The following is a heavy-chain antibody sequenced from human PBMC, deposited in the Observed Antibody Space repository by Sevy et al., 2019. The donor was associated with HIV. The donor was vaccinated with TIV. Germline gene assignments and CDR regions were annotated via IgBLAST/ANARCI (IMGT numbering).Heavy chain of an antibody. CDR1: GFIFGDYT. CDR3: TRVEGAADWGMDV. J-gene: IGHJ6*02. D-gene: IGHD1-26*01. Sequence: GGFLRLSSSPSGFIFGDYTVSWVRQAPGKGLEWIAFIRGNRNGETKEYAASVRGRFTISRDDCKSIAYLQMNSLKTEDTAVYYCTRVEGAADWGMDVWGQGTTVTVSS. V-gene: IGHV3-49*04. CDR2: IRGNRNGETK.